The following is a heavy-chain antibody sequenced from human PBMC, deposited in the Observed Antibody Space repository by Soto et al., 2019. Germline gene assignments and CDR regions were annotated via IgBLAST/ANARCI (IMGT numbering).Heavy chain of an antibody. Sequence: QVQLVQSGAEVKKPGSSVTVSCTASGGTFSSYAISWVRQAPGQGLEWMGRIIPFIGTANYAQKFQGRVTITADESTSTAYMELTSRRSVDTAVYYCARVVMTTVPASYYYGMDVWCQGTTVTVSS. D-gene: IGHD4-4*01. J-gene: IGHJ6*02. V-gene: IGHV1-69*18. CDR3: ARVVMTTVPASYYYGMDV. CDR1: GGTFSSYA. CDR2: IIPFIGTA.